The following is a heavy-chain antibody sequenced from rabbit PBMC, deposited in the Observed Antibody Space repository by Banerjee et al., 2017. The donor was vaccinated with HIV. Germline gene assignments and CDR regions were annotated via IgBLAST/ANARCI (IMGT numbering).Heavy chain of an antibody. Sequence: QQQLEESGGGLVKPGGTLTLTCKASGIDFSSYHWICWVRQAPGKGLEWIGCINTGSGSAGYASWVNGRFTISSHNAQNTLYLQLNSLTAADTATYFCARKLSLWGPGTLVTVS. J-gene: IGHJ4*01. CDR2: INTGSGSA. D-gene: IGHD6-1*01. V-gene: IGHV1S43*01. CDR3: ARKLSL. CDR1: GIDFSSYHW.